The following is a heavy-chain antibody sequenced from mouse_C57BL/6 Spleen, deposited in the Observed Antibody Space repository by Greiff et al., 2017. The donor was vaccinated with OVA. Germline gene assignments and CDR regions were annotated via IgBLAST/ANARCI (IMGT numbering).Heavy chain of an antibody. CDR2: INPSRGYT. V-gene: IGHV1-7*01. D-gene: IGHD2-2*01. Sequence: VQLQQSGAELAKPGASVKLSCKASGYTFTSYWMHWVKQRPGQGLEWIGYINPSRGYTKYNQKFKDKATLTADTSSRTAYMQLSSLTYEDSAVYYCARSGGYDVDWYCDVWGTGTTVTVSS. CDR3: ARSGGYDVDWYCDV. J-gene: IGHJ1*03. CDR1: GYTFTSYW.